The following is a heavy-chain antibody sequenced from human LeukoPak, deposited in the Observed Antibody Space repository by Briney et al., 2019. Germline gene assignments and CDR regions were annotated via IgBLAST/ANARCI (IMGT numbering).Heavy chain of an antibody. Sequence: PSETLSLTCTVSGGSINSYYWSWIRQPAGKGLEWIGRIYTSRSTNYNPSLKSRVTMSVDTSKNQFSLKLSSVTAADTAVYYCARDRSGYDSTVTIYYYYYYMDVWGKGTTVTVSS. CDR2: IYTSRST. V-gene: IGHV4-4*07. J-gene: IGHJ6*03. CDR3: ARDRSGYDSTVTIYYYYYYMDV. CDR1: GGSINSYY. D-gene: IGHD5-12*01.